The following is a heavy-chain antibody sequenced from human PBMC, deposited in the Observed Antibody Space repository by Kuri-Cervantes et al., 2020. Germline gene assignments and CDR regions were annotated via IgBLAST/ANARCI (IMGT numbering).Heavy chain of an antibody. J-gene: IGHJ3*02. CDR2: IIPIFGTA. V-gene: IGHV1-69*06. CDR3: ARGLGNGVESAFDI. Sequence: SVKVSCKASGGAFSSYGITWVRQAPGQGLEWMGGIIPIFGTANYAQKFQGRVTITADKSTSTAYMELSSLRSEDTAVYYCARGLGNGVESAFDIWGQGTMVTVSS. CDR1: GGAFSSYG. D-gene: IGHD2-8*01.